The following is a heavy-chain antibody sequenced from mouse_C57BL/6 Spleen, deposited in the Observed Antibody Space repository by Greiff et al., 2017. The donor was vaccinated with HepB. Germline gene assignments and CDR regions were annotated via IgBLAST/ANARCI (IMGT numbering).Heavy chain of an antibody. Sequence: QVQLQQPGAELVKPGASVKLSCKASGYTFTSYWMHWVKQRPGQGLEWIGMIHPNSGSTNYNEKFKSKATLTVDKSSSTAYMQLSSLTSEDSAVYYCARWGTRDWYFDVWGTGTTVTVSS. V-gene: IGHV1-64*01. J-gene: IGHJ1*03. CDR1: GYTFTSYW. CDR2: IHPNSGST. D-gene: IGHD3-3*01. CDR3: ARWGTRDWYFDV.